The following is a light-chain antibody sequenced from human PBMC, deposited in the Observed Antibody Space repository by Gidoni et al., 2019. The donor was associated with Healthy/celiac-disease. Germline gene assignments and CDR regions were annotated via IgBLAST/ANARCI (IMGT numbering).Light chain of an antibody. Sequence: DIVLTQSPGTLSLSPGERATLTCRASQSVSSSYLAWYQQKPGQAPRLLINGSSSRATGIPDRFSGSGSGTDFTLTISRLEPEDFAVYYCRQYGSSPPLTFGGGTKVEIK. V-gene: IGKV3-20*01. CDR3: RQYGSSPPLT. CDR1: QSVSSSY. CDR2: GSS. J-gene: IGKJ4*01.